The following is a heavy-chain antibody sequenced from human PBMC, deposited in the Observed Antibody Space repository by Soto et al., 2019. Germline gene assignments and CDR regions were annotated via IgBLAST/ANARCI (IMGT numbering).Heavy chain of an antibody. CDR2: ISSSGSST. CDR1: GFTFSTYA. Sequence: GVSLRLSCAGSGFTFSTYALTWVRQAPGKGLEWVSVISSSGSSTHYADSVKGRFTVSRDNSRSTVYLQMNSMRADDTALYYCAIVPRQLVSFDYFDQWGQGTLVTVSS. V-gene: IGHV3-23*01. D-gene: IGHD6-6*01. J-gene: IGHJ4*02. CDR3: AIVPRQLVSFDYFDQ.